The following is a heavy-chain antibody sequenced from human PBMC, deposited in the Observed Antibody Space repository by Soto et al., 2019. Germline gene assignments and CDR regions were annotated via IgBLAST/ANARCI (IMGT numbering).Heavy chain of an antibody. J-gene: IGHJ3*02. V-gene: IGHV5-51*01. CDR2: IYPGDSDT. Sequence: GESLKISCKGSGYSFTSYWIGWVRQMPGKGLEWMGIIYPGDSDTRYSPSFQGQVTISADKSISTAYLQWSSLKASDTAMYYCARQGISSTTVTAAGGAFDIWGQGTMVTVSS. CDR3: ARQGISSTTVTAAGGAFDI. D-gene: IGHD4-17*01. CDR1: GYSFTSYW.